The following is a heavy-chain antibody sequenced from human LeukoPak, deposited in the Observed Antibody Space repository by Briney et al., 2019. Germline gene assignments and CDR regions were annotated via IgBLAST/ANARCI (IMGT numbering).Heavy chain of an antibody. CDR2: ISAYNGNT. D-gene: IGHD2-2*01. V-gene: IGHV1-18*01. CDR3: AREGYCSSTSCYAGNYYYYYGMDV. Sequence: GASVKVSCKASGYTFTSYGISWVRQAPGQGLEWMGWISAYNGNTSCAQKLQGRVTMTTDTSTSTAYMELRSLRSDDTAVYYCAREGYCSSTSCYAGNYYYYYGMDVWGQGTTVTVSS. CDR1: GYTFTSYG. J-gene: IGHJ6*02.